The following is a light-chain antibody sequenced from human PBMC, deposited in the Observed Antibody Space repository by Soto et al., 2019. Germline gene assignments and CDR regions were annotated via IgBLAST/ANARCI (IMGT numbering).Light chain of an antibody. CDR3: QQDSTDTPRT. Sequence: SQQASLPSTLTASVGARVSITCRSRHASSLWVAWYQQTPGKAPKIRSDKASSLESGVPSRFSGTGSGTEFTLTLSTLQPDDFAPYYGQQDSTDTPRTVGQ. CDR1: HASSLW. V-gene: IGKV1-5*03. CDR2: KAS. J-gene: IGKJ1*01.